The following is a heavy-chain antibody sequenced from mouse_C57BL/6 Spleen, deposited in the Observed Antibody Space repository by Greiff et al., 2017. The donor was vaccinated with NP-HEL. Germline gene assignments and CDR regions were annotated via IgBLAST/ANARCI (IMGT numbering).Heavy chain of an antibody. Sequence: EVQVVESGEGLVKPGGSLKLSCAASGFTFSSYAMSWVRQTPEKRLEWVAYISSGGDYIYYADTVKGRFTLSRDNSRNTLYLQMSRLKSEDTAMYYRTSDYHGSTDGGDAMDYWGQGTSVTVSS. CDR2: ISSGGDYI. CDR3: TSDYHGSTDGGDAMDY. CDR1: GFTFSSYA. D-gene: IGHD1-1*01. J-gene: IGHJ4*01. V-gene: IGHV5-9-1*02.